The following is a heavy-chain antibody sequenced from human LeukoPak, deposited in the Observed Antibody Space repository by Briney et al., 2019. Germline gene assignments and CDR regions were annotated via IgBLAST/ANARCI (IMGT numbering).Heavy chain of an antibody. Sequence: PSETLSLTCAVYGGSFSGYYWSWIRHPPGKGLEWIREINHSGSTNYNPSLKSRVTISVDTSKNQFSLKLSSVTAADTAVYYCARKKYYDILTGLYNWFDPWGQGTLVTVPS. J-gene: IGHJ5*02. V-gene: IGHV4-34*01. D-gene: IGHD3-9*01. CDR3: ARKKYYDILTGLYNWFDP. CDR1: GGSFSGYY. CDR2: INHSGST.